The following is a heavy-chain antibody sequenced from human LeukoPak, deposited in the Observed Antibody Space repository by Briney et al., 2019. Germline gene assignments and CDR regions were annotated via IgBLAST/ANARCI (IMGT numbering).Heavy chain of an antibody. CDR3: ARDGEEGQLLVVARF. Sequence: GGSLRLSCAASGFTVSGNYMSWVRQAPGKGLEWVSVIYSGGSTYYADSVKGRFTISRDNSKNTLYLQMNSLKAEDTAVYYCARDGEEGQLLVVARFWGQGTLVTVSS. D-gene: IGHD6-13*01. V-gene: IGHV3-66*01. CDR1: GFTVSGNY. J-gene: IGHJ4*02. CDR2: IYSGGST.